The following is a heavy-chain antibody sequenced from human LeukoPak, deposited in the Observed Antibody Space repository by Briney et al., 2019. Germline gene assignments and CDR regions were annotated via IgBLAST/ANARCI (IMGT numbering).Heavy chain of an antibody. Sequence: GGSLRLSCAASGFTFSSYSMNWVRQAPGKGLEWVSYISSSSSTIYYADSVKGRFTISRDNAKNSLYLQMNSLGAEDTAVYYCARGSYDSSGYYVSAFDIWGQGTMVTVSS. J-gene: IGHJ3*02. V-gene: IGHV3-48*01. CDR2: ISSSSSTI. D-gene: IGHD3-22*01. CDR3: ARGSYDSSGYYVSAFDI. CDR1: GFTFSSYS.